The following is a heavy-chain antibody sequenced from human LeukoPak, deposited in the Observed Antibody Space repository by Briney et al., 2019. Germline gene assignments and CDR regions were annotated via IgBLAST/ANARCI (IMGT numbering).Heavy chain of an antibody. Sequence: GGSLRLSCAAFGFTFGNFALGWVRQAPGKGLEWVSFISGTGGSTYYPDSLKGRITISRDNSKNTMSLEMKSLRVEDTAVYYCTRCQDTRHLFNWFDPWGQGTLVTVSS. V-gene: IGHV3-23*01. CDR3: TRCQDTRHLFNWFDP. D-gene: IGHD2-15*01. J-gene: IGHJ5*02. CDR1: GFTFGNFA. CDR2: ISGTGGST.